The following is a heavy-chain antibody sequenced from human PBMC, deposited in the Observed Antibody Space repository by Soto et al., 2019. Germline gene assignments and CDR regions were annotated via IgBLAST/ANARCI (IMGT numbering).Heavy chain of an antibody. CDR1: GYSFTVYY. J-gene: IGHJ4*02. CDR2: INPGNGDT. Sequence: WASVKVSCKASGYSFTVYYIHWLRQAPGQSLEWMGWINPGNGDTKYSQKLQGRVTITTDKSTSTAYMDLSSLRSEDTAVYYCASYDYGGNGVDYWGQGTLVTVSS. D-gene: IGHD4-17*01. V-gene: IGHV1-3*01. CDR3: ASYDYGGNGVDY.